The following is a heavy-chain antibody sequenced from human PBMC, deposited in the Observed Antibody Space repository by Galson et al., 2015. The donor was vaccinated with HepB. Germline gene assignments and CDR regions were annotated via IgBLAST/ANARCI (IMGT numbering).Heavy chain of an antibody. V-gene: IGHV1-69*06. J-gene: IGHJ4*02. CDR2: IIPIFGTA. CDR1: GGTFSSYA. Sequence: SVKVSCKASGGTFSSYAISWVRQAPGQGLEWMGGIIPIFGTANYAQKFQGRVTITADKSTSTAYMELSSLRSEDTAVYYCASGYSYGIYYFDYWGQGTLVTVSS. CDR3: ASGYSYGIYYFDY. D-gene: IGHD5-18*01.